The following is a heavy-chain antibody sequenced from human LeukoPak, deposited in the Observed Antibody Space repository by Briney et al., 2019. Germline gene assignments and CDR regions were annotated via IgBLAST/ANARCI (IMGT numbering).Heavy chain of an antibody. CDR3: AKHYYYYYGMDV. CDR1: GYTFTSYG. CDR2: ISAYNGNT. Sequence: ASVKISCKASGYTFTSYGISWVRQAPGQGLEWMGWISAYNGNTNYAQKLQGRVTMTTDTSTSTAYMELRSLRSDDTAVYYCAKHYYYYYGMDVWGQGTTVTVSS. V-gene: IGHV1-18*01. J-gene: IGHJ6*02.